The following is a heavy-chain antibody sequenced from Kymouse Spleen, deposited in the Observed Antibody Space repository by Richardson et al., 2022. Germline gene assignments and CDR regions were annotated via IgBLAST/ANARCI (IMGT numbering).Heavy chain of an antibody. CDR1: GFTFSSYS. CDR2: ISSSSSYI. V-gene: IGHV3-21*03. J-gene: IGHJ6*02. CDR3: AREDYGSGSYYYYYYGMDV. Sequence: EVQLVESGGGLVKPGGSLRLSCAASGFTFSSYSMNWVRQAPGKGLEWVSSISSSSSYIYYADSVKGRFTISRDNAKNSLYLQMNSLRAEDTAVYYCAREDYGSGSYYYYYYGMDVWGQGTTVTVSS. D-gene: IGHD3-10*01.